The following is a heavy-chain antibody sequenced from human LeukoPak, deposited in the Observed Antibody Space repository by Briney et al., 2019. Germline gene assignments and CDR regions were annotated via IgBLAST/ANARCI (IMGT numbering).Heavy chain of an antibody. V-gene: IGHV4-59*08. CDR2: TYYSGST. Sequence: SETLSLTCTVSGGSISSHYWSWIRQPPGKGLEWIGLTYYSGSTNFNPSLKSRVTISVDTSKNQFSLKLSSVTAADTAVYYCARHARGYCSSTSCYRIGGNYYYYMDVWGKGTTVTVSS. D-gene: IGHD2-2*01. J-gene: IGHJ6*03. CDR1: GGSISSHY. CDR3: ARHARGYCSSTSCYRIGGNYYYYMDV.